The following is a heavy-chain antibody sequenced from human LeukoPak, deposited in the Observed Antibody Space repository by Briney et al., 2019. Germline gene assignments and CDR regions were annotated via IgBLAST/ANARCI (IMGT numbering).Heavy chain of an antibody. Sequence: PSETLSLTCTVSGGSISSITYYWGWIRQPPGKGLEWVGHMYYRGNTFYNPSLKSRVTISVDTSKNQFSLKLSSVTAADTAVYYCARDPRTYCGGDCYPSDAFDIWGQGTMVTVSS. J-gene: IGHJ3*02. CDR2: MYYRGNT. D-gene: IGHD2-21*02. V-gene: IGHV4-39*07. CDR3: ARDPRTYCGGDCYPSDAFDI. CDR1: GGSISSITYY.